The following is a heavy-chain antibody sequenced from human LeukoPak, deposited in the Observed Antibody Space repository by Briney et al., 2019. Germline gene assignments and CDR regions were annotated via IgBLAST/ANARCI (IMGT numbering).Heavy chain of an antibody. CDR1: RFILSSYC. J-gene: IGHJ5*02. V-gene: IGHV3-7*01. CDR2: IKQDGSEK. Sequence: GGSLRLFCAASRFILSSYCMIGVRQAPEKGLGCVTNIKQDGSEKYYVDAVKGRYPIPRDNDKHTLYVEMNSMRAEDTAVYYCAREGGYATWDYGDYVDWFDPWGQGTLVSVSS. D-gene: IGHD4-17*01. CDR3: AREGGYATWDYGDYVDWFDP.